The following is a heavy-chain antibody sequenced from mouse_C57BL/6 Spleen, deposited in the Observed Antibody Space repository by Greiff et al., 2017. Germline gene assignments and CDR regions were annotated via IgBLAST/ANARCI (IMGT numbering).Heavy chain of an antibody. CDR2: ISYDGSN. CDR1: GYSITSGYY. Sequence: EVHLVESGPGLVQPSQSLSLTCSVTGYSITSGYYWNWVRQFPGNKLEWMGYISYDGSNNYNPSLKNRISITRDTSKNQFFLKLNSVTTEDTATYSCARGTGLDYWGQGTTLTVSS. V-gene: IGHV3-6*01. D-gene: IGHD2-2*01. J-gene: IGHJ2*01. CDR3: ARGTGLDY.